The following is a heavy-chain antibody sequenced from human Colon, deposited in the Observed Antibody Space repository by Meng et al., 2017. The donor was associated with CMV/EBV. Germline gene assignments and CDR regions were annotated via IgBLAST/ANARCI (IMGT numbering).Heavy chain of an antibody. CDR2: IRSDGGDT. J-gene: IGHJ4*01. D-gene: IGHD1-26*01. CDR1: GFTFSNYA. CDR3: AKVIHGGTYNYYFDY. V-gene: IGHV3-23*01. Sequence: SGFTFSNYAMNWVRQAPGKGLEWVSGIRSDGGDTNYADSVKGRFTISRDNSEDTLYLEMNSLRAEDTALYFCAKVIHGGTYNYYFDYWGPGTLVTVSS.